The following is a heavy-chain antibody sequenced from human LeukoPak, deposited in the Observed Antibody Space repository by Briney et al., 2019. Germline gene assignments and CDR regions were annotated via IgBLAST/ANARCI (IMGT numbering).Heavy chain of an antibody. CDR1: GSIFTSYW. J-gene: IGHJ5*02. V-gene: IGHV5-51*01. Sequence: GASLQICCQGVGSIFTSYWIGWGRPLGGKGMEWGGIIYSGDMRVQYNPYFQGQVTISVDNSINTAYLQWVSLRASDSAMYYCACRDLTSTWSFPWGQGTLVTVSS. D-gene: IGHD6-13*01. CDR3: ACRDLTSTWSFP. CDR2: IYSGDMRV.